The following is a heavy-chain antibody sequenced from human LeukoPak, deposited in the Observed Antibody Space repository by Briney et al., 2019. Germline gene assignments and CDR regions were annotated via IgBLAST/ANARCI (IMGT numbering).Heavy chain of an antibody. CDR2: ISGRGGNT. CDR1: GFTFSSYA. CDR3: ARDTSYDSQPVYGMDV. J-gene: IGHJ6*02. D-gene: IGHD3-22*01. V-gene: IGHV3-23*01. Sequence: GGSLRLSCAASGFTFSSYAMSWVRQAPGKGLKWVSPISGRGGNTFYGDSVKGRFTISRDNYKNTLYLQMNSLRAEDTAVYYCARDTSYDSQPVYGMDVWGQGTTVTVSS.